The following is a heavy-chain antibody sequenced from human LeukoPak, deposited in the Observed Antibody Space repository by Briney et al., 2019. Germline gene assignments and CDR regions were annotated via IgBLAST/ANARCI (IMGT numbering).Heavy chain of an antibody. D-gene: IGHD4/OR15-4a*01. Sequence: KPSETLSLTCTVSGGSISSSSYYWGWIRQPPGKGLEWIGCIYYIGSTHYNPSPKSPVTISVDPSKNQFSLKLSSVTAADTAVYYCASLTWAAAYFQHWGQGALVTVSS. CDR2: IYYIGST. CDR3: ASLTWAAAYFQH. J-gene: IGHJ1*01. V-gene: IGHV4-39*01. CDR1: GGSISSSSYY.